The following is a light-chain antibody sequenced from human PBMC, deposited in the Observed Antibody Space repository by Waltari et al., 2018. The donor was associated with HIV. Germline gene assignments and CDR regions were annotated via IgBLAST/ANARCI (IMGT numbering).Light chain of an antibody. J-gene: IGLJ3*02. CDR3: VLYMGSGISV. Sequence: QTVVTQEPSFSVSPGGTVTLTCGLSSGSVSTSYYPSWYQQTLGQAHPTFCQSTDTRSSGVPDRFSGSILGNKADLTITGAQADDESDYYCVLYMGSGISVFGGGTKLTVL. CDR2: STD. V-gene: IGLV8-61*01. CDR1: SGSVSTSYY.